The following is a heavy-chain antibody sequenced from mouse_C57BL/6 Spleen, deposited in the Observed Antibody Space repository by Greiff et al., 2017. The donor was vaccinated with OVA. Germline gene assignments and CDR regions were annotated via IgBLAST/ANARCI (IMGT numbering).Heavy chain of an antibody. CDR1: GYTFTDYE. CDR2: IDPETGGT. D-gene: IGHD1-1*01. V-gene: IGHV1-15*01. J-gene: IGHJ4*01. Sequence: QVQLQQSGAELVRPGASVTLSCKASGYTFTDYEMHWVKQTPVHGLEWIGAIDPETGGTAYNQKFKGKAILTADKSSSTAYMELRSLTSEDAAFYYCRGGSDYGSSPMYYWGQGTSVTVSS. CDR3: RGGSDYGSSPMYY.